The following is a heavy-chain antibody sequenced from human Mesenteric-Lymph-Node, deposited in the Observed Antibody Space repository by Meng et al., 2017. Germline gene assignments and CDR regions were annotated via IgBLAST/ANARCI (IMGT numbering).Heavy chain of an antibody. J-gene: IGHJ4*02. CDR1: GFTFSSYA. V-gene: IGHV3-7*01. CDR2: IKQDGSEK. Sequence: GESLKISCAASGFTFSSYAMHWVRQAPGKGLEWVANIKQDGSEKYYVDSVKGRFTISRDNAKDSLYLQMDTLRAEDTAVYYCARAGSTHVGTVPVVTAINLDYWGQGTLVTVSS. CDR3: ARAGSTHVGTVPVVTAINLDY. D-gene: IGHD2-21*02.